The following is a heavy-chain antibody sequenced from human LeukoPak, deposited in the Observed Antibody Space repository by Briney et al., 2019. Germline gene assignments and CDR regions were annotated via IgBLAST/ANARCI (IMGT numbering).Heavy chain of an antibody. D-gene: IGHD2-2*01. CDR2: INPSGNIA. Sequence: GASVKVSCKSSGYTFTRHYMHWVRQAPGQGLEWMGLINPSGNIAWSAQKFQGRVTMTRDNAKNSLYLQMNSLRAEDTAVYYCARVVVVVPAAISRYYMDVWGKGTTVTISS. CDR1: GYTFTRHY. V-gene: IGHV1-46*01. CDR3: ARVVVVVPAAISRYYMDV. J-gene: IGHJ6*03.